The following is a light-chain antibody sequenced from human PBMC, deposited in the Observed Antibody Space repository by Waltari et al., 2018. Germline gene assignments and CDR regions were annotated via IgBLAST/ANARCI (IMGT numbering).Light chain of an antibody. CDR2: DAP. CDR3: QQHSSWPLT. CDR1: QTVDTY. V-gene: IGKV3-11*01. J-gene: IGKJ4*01. Sequence: EIVLTQSPAALSLSPGESATLSCRASQTVDTYLAWYQQKPGQSPRLLIYDAPNRATGLPARFSGGGSGTDFTLTISSLEPEDFALYYCQQHSSWPLTFGGGTEVEIK.